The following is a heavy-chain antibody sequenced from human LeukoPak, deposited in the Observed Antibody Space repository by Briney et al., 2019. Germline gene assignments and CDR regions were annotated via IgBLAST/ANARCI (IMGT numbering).Heavy chain of an antibody. D-gene: IGHD4-17*01. J-gene: IGHJ5*02. CDR3: TKKRTTSVTDWFDP. Sequence: PGGSLRLSCTASGFTFSSYAMTWVRQAPGKGLECVSVISGIGTTTYYAVSVKGRFTISRDNSKNTLFLQMNSLRVEDTATYYCTKKRTTSVTDWFDPWGQGTLVTVSS. CDR2: ISGIGTTT. CDR1: GFTFSSYA. V-gene: IGHV3-23*01.